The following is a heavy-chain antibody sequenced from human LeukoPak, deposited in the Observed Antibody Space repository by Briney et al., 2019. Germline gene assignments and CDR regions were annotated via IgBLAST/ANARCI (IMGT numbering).Heavy chain of an antibody. CDR3: ARSGVVVPAATSFDP. D-gene: IGHD2-2*01. J-gene: IGHJ5*02. CDR1: GYTFTSYD. Sequence: ASVKVSCKASGYTFTSYDINRVRQATGQGLEWMGWMNPNSGNTGYAQKFQGRVTMTRNTSISTAYMELSSLRSEDTAVYYCARSGVVVPAATSFDPWGQGTLVTVSS. V-gene: IGHV1-8*01. CDR2: MNPNSGNT.